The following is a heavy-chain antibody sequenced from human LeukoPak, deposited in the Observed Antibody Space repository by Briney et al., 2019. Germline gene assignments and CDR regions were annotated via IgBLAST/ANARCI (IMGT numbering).Heavy chain of an antibody. CDR1: GGTFSNYA. J-gene: IGHJ3*02. Sequence: ASVKVSCKASGGTFSNYAISWVRQAPGQGLEWMGGIIPIFGTANYAQKFQGRVTMTTDTSTSTAYMELRSLRSDDTAVYYCARDEYLSLNAFDIWGQGTMVLVSS. CDR2: IIPIFGTA. CDR3: ARDEYLSLNAFDI. D-gene: IGHD6-6*01. V-gene: IGHV1-69*05.